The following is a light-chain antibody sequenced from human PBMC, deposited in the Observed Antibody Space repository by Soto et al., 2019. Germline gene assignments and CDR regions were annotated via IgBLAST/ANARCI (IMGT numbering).Light chain of an antibody. CDR1: QTISSW. CDR2: KAS. CDR3: HQYGTFPIT. J-gene: IGKJ5*01. V-gene: IGKV1-5*03. Sequence: DIQMTQSPSTLSGSVGDRVTITCRASQTISSWLAWYQQKPGKAPKLLIYKASTLKSGVPSRFSGSGSGTDFTLTISRLEPEDFAVYFRHQYGTFPITFGQGTRLEIK.